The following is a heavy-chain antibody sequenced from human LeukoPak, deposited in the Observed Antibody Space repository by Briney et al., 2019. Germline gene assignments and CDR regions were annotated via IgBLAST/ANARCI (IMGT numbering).Heavy chain of an antibody. CDR3: ARAGGSVGWYGTIDS. CDR1: GGSISSGSYY. D-gene: IGHD6-19*01. J-gene: IGHJ4*02. Sequence: SQTLSLTCTGSGGSISSGSYYWSWIRQPAGKALEWLGHIYTSGSTSYNPSLQSRVTISVDTSSHQFSLKVTSVTAADTAVYYCARAGGSVGWYGTIDSWGQGTLVTVSS. V-gene: IGHV4-61*09. CDR2: IYTSGST.